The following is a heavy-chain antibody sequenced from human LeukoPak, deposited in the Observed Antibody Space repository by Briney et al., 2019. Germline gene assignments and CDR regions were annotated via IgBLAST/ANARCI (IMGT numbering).Heavy chain of an antibody. CDR1: GGSISSSSYY. J-gene: IGHJ4*02. D-gene: IGHD6-13*01. Sequence: SETLSLTCTVFGGSISSSSYYWGWIRQPPGKGLEWIGSINYSGSTYYNAPLKSRVTISVDTSKNQFSLKLSSVTAADTAVYYCARFIAAAGHYYFDYWGQGTLVTVSS. CDR2: INYSGST. V-gene: IGHV4-39*07. CDR3: ARFIAAAGHYYFDY.